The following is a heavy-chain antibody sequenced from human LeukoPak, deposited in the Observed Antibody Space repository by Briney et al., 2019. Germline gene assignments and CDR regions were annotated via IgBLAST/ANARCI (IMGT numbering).Heavy chain of an antibody. Sequence: ASVKVSCMASGYTFTGNYMHWVRQAPGQGLEWMGWINPNSGGTNYAQKFQGRVTMTRDTSISTAYMELSRLRSDDTAVYYCASALLGYCSSTSCYTGGDWGQGTLVTVSS. CDR3: ASALLGYCSSTSCYTGGD. D-gene: IGHD2-2*02. CDR1: GYTFTGNY. CDR2: INPNSGGT. V-gene: IGHV1-2*02. J-gene: IGHJ4*02.